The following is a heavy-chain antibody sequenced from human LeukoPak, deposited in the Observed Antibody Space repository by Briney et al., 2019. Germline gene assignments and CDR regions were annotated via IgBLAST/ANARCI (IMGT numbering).Heavy chain of an antibody. V-gene: IGHV3-7*01. Sequence: GGSLRLSCAASGFTFSSYWMSWVRQAPGKGLEWVANIKVDGSEKYYVDAVKGRFTISRDNAKDSLYLQMNGLRAEDTAIYYCARAQWTAFDYYYYMDVWGKGTTVTVSS. CDR2: IKVDGSEK. J-gene: IGHJ6*03. CDR1: GFTFSSYW. CDR3: ARAQWTAFDYYYYMDV. D-gene: IGHD3/OR15-3a*01.